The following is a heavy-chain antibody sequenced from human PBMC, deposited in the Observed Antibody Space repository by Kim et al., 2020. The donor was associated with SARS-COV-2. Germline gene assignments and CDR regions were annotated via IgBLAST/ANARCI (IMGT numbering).Heavy chain of an antibody. D-gene: IGHD3-16*01. CDR3: AIRSGLRFGVWY. V-gene: IGHV4-34*01. J-gene: IGHJ4*02. CDR2: INHSGST. Sequence: SETLSLTCAVYGGSFSGYYWSWIRQPPGKGLEWIGEINHSGSTNYNPSLKSRVTISVDTSKNQFSLKLSSVTAADTAVYYCAIRSGLRFGVWYWGQGTLVTVSS. CDR1: GGSFSGYY.